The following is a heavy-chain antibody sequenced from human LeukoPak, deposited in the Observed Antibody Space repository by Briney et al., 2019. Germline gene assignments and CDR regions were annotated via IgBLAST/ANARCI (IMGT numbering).Heavy chain of an antibody. D-gene: IGHD1-26*01. CDR1: GFSFSSYG. V-gene: IGHV3-30*02. Sequence: QPGGSLRLSCKASGFSFSSYGMHWVRQAPGKGLEWVAFIRYDGSDKYYADSVKGRFTISRDKSNNILYLQLNSLRPEDTAVFYCAKDGVGTSTAAYWGQGALVTVSS. CDR2: IRYDGSDK. J-gene: IGHJ4*02. CDR3: AKDGVGTSTAAY.